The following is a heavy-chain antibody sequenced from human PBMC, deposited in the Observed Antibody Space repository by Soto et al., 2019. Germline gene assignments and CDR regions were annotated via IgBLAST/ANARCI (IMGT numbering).Heavy chain of an antibody. D-gene: IGHD1-1*01. V-gene: IGHV4-39*01. CDR3: LSPRTPVTTQAYFDY. CDR2: VYYRGRS. Sequence: ETLSLTCTVSGGSVTNSSYYCGWIRQSPGKGLEWIGSVYYRGRSYSKSSVKSRVTISVDTSKNQFSLNLNSVTASDTAAYLSLSPRTPVTTQAYFDYWGPGALVTVSS. CDR1: GGSVTNSSYY. J-gene: IGHJ4*02.